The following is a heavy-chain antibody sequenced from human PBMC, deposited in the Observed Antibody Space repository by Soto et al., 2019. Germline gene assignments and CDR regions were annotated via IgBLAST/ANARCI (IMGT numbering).Heavy chain of an antibody. Sequence: GGSLRLSCAASGFTFSSYSLHWVRQAPGKGLEWVAVISSDGSTTYYADSVKGRFTVSRDNSRNTLYLQMNSLRAEDTAVYYCAKARLPGYSSSWTPFDYWGQGTLVTVSS. V-gene: IGHV3-30*04. D-gene: IGHD6-13*01. CDR3: AKARLPGYSSSWTPFDY. CDR1: GFTFSSYS. CDR2: ISSDGSTT. J-gene: IGHJ4*02.